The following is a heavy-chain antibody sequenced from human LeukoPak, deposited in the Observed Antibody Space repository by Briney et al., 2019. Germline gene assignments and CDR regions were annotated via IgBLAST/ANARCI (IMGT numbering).Heavy chain of an antibody. CDR2: INHSGST. D-gene: IGHD5-18*01. J-gene: IGHJ5*02. Sequence: SETLSLTCAVYGGSFSGYYWSWIRQPPGKGLEWIGEINHSGSTNYNPSLKSRVTISVDTSKNQFSLKLSSVTAADTAVYYCARAFGRGYSYGTWGQGTLVNVSS. CDR3: ARAFGRGYSYGT. V-gene: IGHV4-34*01. CDR1: GGSFSGYY.